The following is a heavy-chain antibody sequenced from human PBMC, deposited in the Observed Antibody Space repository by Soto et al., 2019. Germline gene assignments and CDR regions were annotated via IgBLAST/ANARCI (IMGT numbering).Heavy chain of an antibody. CDR3: ARDLRGGYDAFDI. J-gene: IGHJ3*02. D-gene: IGHD1-26*01. CDR2: ISFGGST. CDR1: GGSITSTGYY. V-gene: IGHV4-31*03. Sequence: QVQLQESGPGLVKPSQTLSLTCTVSGGSITSTGYYWSWIRQHPEKGLEWIGYISFGGSTYYNPSLKSRVAISMDTSKTQFSLKRSYVTGADTAVYYCARDLRGGYDAFDIWGQGTMVTVSS.